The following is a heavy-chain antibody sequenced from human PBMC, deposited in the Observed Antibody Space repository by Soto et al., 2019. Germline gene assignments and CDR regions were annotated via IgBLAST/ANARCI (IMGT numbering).Heavy chain of an antibody. CDR1: GFSLTTSEVG. J-gene: IGHJ3*02. V-gene: IGHV2-5*02. CDR3: AHSSGIDAFDI. Sequence: ESGPTLVNPTQTLTLTCTFSGFSLTTSEVGVGWIRQPPGKALEWLALIYWDDDKRYSLSLKSRLTITQDTSKNKVVLTMINVDPVDTATYYCAHSSGIDAFDIWGQGRMVTVS. CDR2: IYWDDDK. D-gene: IGHD6-19*01.